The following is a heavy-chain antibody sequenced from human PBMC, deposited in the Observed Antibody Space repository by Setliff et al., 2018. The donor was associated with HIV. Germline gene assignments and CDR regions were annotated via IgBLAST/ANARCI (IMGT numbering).Heavy chain of an antibody. D-gene: IGHD1-26*01. CDR3: ARDKWELLTSFYYYYGMDV. V-gene: IGHV1-18*01. Sequence: GASVKVSCKASGYTFTSYGISWVRQAPGQGLEWMGWISAYNGNTNYAQKLQGRVTMTTDTSTSTAYMELRSLRSDDTAVYYCARDKWELLTSFYYYYGMDVWGQGTTVTVSS. CDR1: GYTFTSYG. J-gene: IGHJ6*02. CDR2: ISAYNGNT.